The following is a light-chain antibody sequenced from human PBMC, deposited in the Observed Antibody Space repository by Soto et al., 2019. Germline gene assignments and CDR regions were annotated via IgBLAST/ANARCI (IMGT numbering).Light chain of an antibody. CDR3: SSYTSSTTWV. Sequence: QSVLTQPASVSGSPGQSITISCTGTSSDVGGYNYVSWYQQHPGKAPKLMIYGVSNRPSGVSSRFSGSKSGNTASLTISALQAEDEADYYCSSYTSSTTWVFGGGTKRTVL. CDR2: GVS. J-gene: IGLJ3*02. V-gene: IGLV2-14*01. CDR1: SSDVGGYNY.